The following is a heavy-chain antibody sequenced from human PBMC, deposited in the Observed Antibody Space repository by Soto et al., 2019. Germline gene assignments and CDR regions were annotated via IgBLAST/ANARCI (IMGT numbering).Heavy chain of an antibody. Sequence: QVQRVESGGGVVQPGRSLRLSCTASGFTFSSYDMHWVRQAPGKGLEWVAVISYDGSNKYYADSVKGRFTISRDNSKNTLFLEMNSLRAEDTAVYYCARPDYASGSYPDYWGQGTLVTVST. CDR3: ARPDYASGSYPDY. CDR1: GFTFSSYD. CDR2: ISYDGSNK. D-gene: IGHD3-10*01. V-gene: IGHV3-30-3*01. J-gene: IGHJ4*02.